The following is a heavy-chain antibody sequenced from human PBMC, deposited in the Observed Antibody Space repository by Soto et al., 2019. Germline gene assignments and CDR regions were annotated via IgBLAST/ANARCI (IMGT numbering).Heavy chain of an antibody. CDR3: ARDPSYYGMDV. CDR1: GYTFTSYA. J-gene: IGHJ6*02. Sequence: QVQLLQSGAEEKKPGASVKVSCKASGYTFTSYAMHWVRQAPGQRLEWMGWINAGNVNTKYSQKFQRRVTITRETSASTAYMELSSLRSEDTAVYYCARDPSYYGMDVWGQGTTVTVSS. V-gene: IGHV1-3*05. CDR2: INAGNVNT.